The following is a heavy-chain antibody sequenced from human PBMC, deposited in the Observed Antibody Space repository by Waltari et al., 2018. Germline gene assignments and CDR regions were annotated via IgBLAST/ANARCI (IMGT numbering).Heavy chain of an antibody. CDR1: GYTFTYRY. CDR2: ITPFNGNT. V-gene: IGHV1-45*02. Sequence: QMQLVQSGAEVKKTGSSVKVSCKASGYTFTYRYLHWVRQAPGQALEWMGWITPFNGNTNYAQKFQDRVTITRDRSMSTAYMELSSLRSEDTAMYYCAVGVTMGFWFDPWGQGTLVTVSS. D-gene: IGHD3-3*01. J-gene: IGHJ5*02. CDR3: AVGVTMGFWFDP.